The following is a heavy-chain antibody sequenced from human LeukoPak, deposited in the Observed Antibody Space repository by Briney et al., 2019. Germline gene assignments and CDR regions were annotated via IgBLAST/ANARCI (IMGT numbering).Heavy chain of an antibody. D-gene: IGHD6-13*01. CDR3: ARGISSSWYGGAFDI. CDR1: GGSISSYY. J-gene: IGHJ3*02. CDR2: IYYSGST. Sequence: SETLSLTCTVSGGSISSYYWSWIRQPPGKGLEWIGYIYYSGSTNYNPSLKSRVTISVDTSKNQFSLKLSSVTAADTAVYYCARGISSSWYGGAFDIWGQGTMVTVSS. V-gene: IGHV4-59*01.